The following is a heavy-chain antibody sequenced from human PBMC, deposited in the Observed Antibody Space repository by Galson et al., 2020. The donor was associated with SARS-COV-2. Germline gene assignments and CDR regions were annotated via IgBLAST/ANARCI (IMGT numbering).Heavy chain of an antibody. CDR3: AKTPLDGFGGTKFDP. CDR1: GFTFSSYA. J-gene: IGHJ5*02. Sequence: TGGSLRLSCAASGFTFSSYAMSWVRQAPGKGLEWVLAISGSGGSTYYADSVKGRFTISRDNSKNTLYLQMNSLRAEDTAVYYCAKTPLDGFGGTKFDPWGQGTLVTVSS. V-gene: IGHV3-23*01. D-gene: IGHD3-10*01. CDR2: ISGSGGST.